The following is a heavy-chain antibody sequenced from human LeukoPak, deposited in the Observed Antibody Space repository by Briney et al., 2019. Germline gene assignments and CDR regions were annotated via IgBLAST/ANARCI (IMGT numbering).Heavy chain of an antibody. CDR1: GFTFSSYA. CDR3: AQARLAYFYDSSGYYYFDY. D-gene: IGHD3-22*01. Sequence: GGSLRLSCAASGFTFSSYAMSWVRQAPGKGLEWVSAISGSGGSTYYADSGKGRFTISRDNSKSTLYLQMNSLRAEDTAVYYCAQARLAYFYDSSGYYYFDYWGQGTLVTVSS. V-gene: IGHV3-23*01. CDR2: ISGSGGST. J-gene: IGHJ4*02.